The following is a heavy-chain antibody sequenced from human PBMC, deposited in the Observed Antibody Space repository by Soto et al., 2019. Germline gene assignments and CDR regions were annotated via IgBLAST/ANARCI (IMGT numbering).Heavy chain of an antibody. J-gene: IGHJ3*02. Sequence: QVQLVQSGAEVKKPGSSVKVSCKASGGTFSSYAISWVRQAPGQWLEWMGGIIPIFGTANYAQKFQGRVTITADESTSTAYMELSSLRSEDTAVYYCARGRYYYDSSGYYAFDIWGQGTMVTVSS. D-gene: IGHD3-22*01. CDR2: IIPIFGTA. V-gene: IGHV1-69*12. CDR3: ARGRYYYDSSGYYAFDI. CDR1: GGTFSSYA.